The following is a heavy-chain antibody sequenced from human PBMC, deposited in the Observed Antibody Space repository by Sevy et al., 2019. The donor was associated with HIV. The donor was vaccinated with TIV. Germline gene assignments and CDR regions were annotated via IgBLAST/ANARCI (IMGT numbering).Heavy chain of an antibody. J-gene: IGHJ4*02. CDR2: IYYSGST. D-gene: IGHD6-13*01. CDR3: AREGPRIAQFDY. V-gene: IGHV4-39*02. CDR1: GDSISNNDYY. Sequence: SETLSLTCTVSGDSISNNDYYWAWIRQPPGKGLDWIGSIYYSGSTYYTPSLKSRVTISVDTSKNQFSLKLRSVTAADTAVYYCAREGPRIAQFDYWGQGTLVNVSS.